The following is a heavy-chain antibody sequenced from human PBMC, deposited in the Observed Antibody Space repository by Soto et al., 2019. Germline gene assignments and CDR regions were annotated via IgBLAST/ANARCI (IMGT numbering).Heavy chain of an antibody. J-gene: IGHJ4*02. Sequence: GESLKISCRGSGYSFAGYWITWVRQKPGKGLEWMGRIDPSDSQTYYSTSFRGHVTISVTKSITTVFLQWSSLRASDTAMYYCARQIYDSDTGPNFQYYFDSWGQGTPVTVSS. D-gene: IGHD3-22*01. CDR1: GYSFAGYW. V-gene: IGHV5-10-1*01. CDR3: ARQIYDSDTGPNFQYYFDS. CDR2: IDPSDSQT.